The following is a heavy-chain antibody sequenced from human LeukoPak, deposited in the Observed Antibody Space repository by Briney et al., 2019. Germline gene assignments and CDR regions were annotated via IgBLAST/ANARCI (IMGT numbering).Heavy chain of an antibody. J-gene: IGHJ4*02. V-gene: IGHV3-20*04. CDR3: ARAPITSPFYFDY. D-gene: IGHD2-2*01. CDR2: INWSGGST. CDR1: GFAFDEHG. Sequence: GGSLRLSCTASGFAFDEHGMSWVRQVPWKGLEWVSGINWSGGSTGYADPLRGRFTSYKDNANIYLYLQMDSLRAEDTALYYCARAPITSPFYFDYWGQGTLVTVSS.